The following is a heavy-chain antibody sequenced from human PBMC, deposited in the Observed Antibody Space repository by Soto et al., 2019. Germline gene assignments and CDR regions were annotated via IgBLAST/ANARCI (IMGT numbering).Heavy chain of an antibody. D-gene: IGHD2-21*02. CDR2: ISYDGSNK. J-gene: IGHJ6*02. CDR3: AKDLRPGLTYRNYYYYGMDV. CDR1: GFTFSSYG. V-gene: IGHV3-30*18. Sequence: GGSLRLSCAASGFTFSSYGMHWVRQAPGKGLEWVAVISYDGSNKYYADSVKGRFTISRDNSKNTLYLQMNSLRAEDTAVYYCAKDLRPGLTYRNYYYYGMDVWGQGTTVTVSS.